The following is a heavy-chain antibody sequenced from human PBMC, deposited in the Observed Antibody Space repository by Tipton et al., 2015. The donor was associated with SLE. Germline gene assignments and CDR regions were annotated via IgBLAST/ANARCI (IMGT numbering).Heavy chain of an antibody. J-gene: IGHJ4*02. CDR2: INHSGST. CDR3: ARGLTMIVVVTLDY. CDR1: GGSISSGGYS. Sequence: TLSLTCAVSGGSISSGGYSWSWIRQPPGKGLEWIGEINHSGSTNYNPSLKSRVTISVDTSKNQFSLKLSSVTAADTAVYYCARGLTMIVVVTLDYWGQGTLVTVSS. V-gene: IGHV4-30-2*01. D-gene: IGHD3-22*01.